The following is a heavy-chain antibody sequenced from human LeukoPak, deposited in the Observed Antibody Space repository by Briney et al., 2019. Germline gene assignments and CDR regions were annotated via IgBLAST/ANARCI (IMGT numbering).Heavy chain of an antibody. CDR3: ARFDAASRAADAFDI. Sequence: LETLSLTCAVYGGSFSGYYWSWIRQPPGKGLEWIGEINHSGSTNYNPSLKSRVTISVDTSKNQFSLKLSSVTAADTAVYYCARFDAASRAADAFDIWGQGTMVTVSS. V-gene: IGHV4-34*01. CDR1: GGSFSGYY. J-gene: IGHJ3*02. CDR2: INHSGST. D-gene: IGHD3-9*01.